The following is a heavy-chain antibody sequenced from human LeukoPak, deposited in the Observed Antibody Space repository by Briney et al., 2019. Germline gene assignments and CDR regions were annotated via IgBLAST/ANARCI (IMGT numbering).Heavy chain of an antibody. V-gene: IGHV1-69*13. J-gene: IGHJ4*02. D-gene: IGHD3-16*01. CDR1: GGTFSNYA. CDR3: ARPAASPLYYSLDH. Sequence: ASVKVSCKASGGTFSNYAISWVRQAPGQGLEWMGGIIPIFGTANYAQKFQGRVTITADESTSTAYMELSSLRSEGTAVYYCARPAASPLYYSLDHWGQGTLVTVSS. CDR2: IIPIFGTA.